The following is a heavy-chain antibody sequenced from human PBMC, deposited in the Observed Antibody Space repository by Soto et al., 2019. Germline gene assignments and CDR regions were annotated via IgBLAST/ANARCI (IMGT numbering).Heavy chain of an antibody. CDR1: GGSISSGDYY. Sequence: SETLSLTCTVSGGSISSGDYYWSWIRQPPGKGLEWIGYIYYSGSTYYNPSLKSRVTISVDTSKNQFSLKLSSVTAADTAVYYCARAYIVVVPAASNWFDPWGQGTLVTVSS. CDR2: IYYSGST. V-gene: IGHV4-30-4*01. D-gene: IGHD2-2*01. J-gene: IGHJ5*02. CDR3: ARAYIVVVPAASNWFDP.